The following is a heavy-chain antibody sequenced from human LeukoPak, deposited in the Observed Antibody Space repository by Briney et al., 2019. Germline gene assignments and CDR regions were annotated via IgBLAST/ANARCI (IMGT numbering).Heavy chain of an antibody. CDR1: GGSISSYY. J-gene: IGHJ3*02. CDR3: AKVDSSGYYDAFDI. V-gene: IGHV4-4*07. Sequence: PETLSLTCTVSGGSISSYYWSWIRQPAGKGLEWIGRIYTSGSTNYNPSLKSRVTISVDKSKNQFSLKLSSVTAADTAVYYCAKVDSSGYYDAFDIWGQGTMVTVSS. CDR2: IYTSGST. D-gene: IGHD3-22*01.